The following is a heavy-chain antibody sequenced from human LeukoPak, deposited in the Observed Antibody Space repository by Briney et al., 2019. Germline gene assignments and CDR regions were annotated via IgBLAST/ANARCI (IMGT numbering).Heavy chain of an antibody. Sequence: PGRSLRLSCAASGFTFSSYAMNWVRQAPGKGLEWVSFISYDGSNKYYADSVRGRFTISRDNAKNSLYLQMNSLRAEDTAVYFCARSGYSSTWYLQNFELDYWGQGTLVTVSS. V-gene: IGHV3-30*04. CDR2: ISYDGSNK. CDR1: GFTFSSYA. CDR3: ARSGYSSTWYLQNFELDY. D-gene: IGHD2-2*01. J-gene: IGHJ4*02.